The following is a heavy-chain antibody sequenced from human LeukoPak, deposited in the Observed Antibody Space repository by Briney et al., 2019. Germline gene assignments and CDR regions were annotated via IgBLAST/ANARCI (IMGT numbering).Heavy chain of an antibody. D-gene: IGHD3-10*01. J-gene: IGHJ3*02. CDR2: ISSSSSTI. CDR1: GFTFSSYG. CDR3: ARDAVTMVRGAIGAFDI. Sequence: GGSLRLSCAASGFTFSSYGMHWVRQAPGKGLEWVSYISSSSSTIYYADSVKGRFTISGDNAKNSLYLQMNSLRAEDTAVYYCARDAVTMVRGAIGAFDIWGQGTMVTVSS. V-gene: IGHV3-48*04.